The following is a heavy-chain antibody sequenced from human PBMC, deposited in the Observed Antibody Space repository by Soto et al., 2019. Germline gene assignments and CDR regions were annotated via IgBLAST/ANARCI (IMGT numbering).Heavy chain of an antibody. J-gene: IGHJ5*02. V-gene: IGHV3-23*01. CDR2: ISGSGGST. CDR3: AKDSEDIVLMVYAQIYGWFDP. CDR1: GFTFSSYA. D-gene: IGHD2-8*01. Sequence: PGGSLRLSCAASGFTFSSYAMSWVRQAPGKGLEWVSAISGSGGSTYYADSVKGRFTISRDNSKNTLYLQMNSLRAEDTAVYYCAKDSEDIVLMVYAQIYGWFDPWGQGTLVTVSS.